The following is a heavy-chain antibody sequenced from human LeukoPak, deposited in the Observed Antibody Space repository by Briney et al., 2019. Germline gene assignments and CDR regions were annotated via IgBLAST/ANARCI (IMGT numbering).Heavy chain of an antibody. V-gene: IGHV3-23*01. J-gene: IGHJ3*02. CDR3: AKPRGVINAFDI. Sequence: GGSLRLSCAASGLTFSSYAMSWVRQAPGKGLEWVSTITGSGGSTYYADSVKGRFTISRDNSKNTLYLQMNSLRAEDTAVYYCAKPRGVINAFDIWGQGTMVTVSS. CDR1: GLTFSSYA. D-gene: IGHD3-10*01. CDR2: ITGSGGST.